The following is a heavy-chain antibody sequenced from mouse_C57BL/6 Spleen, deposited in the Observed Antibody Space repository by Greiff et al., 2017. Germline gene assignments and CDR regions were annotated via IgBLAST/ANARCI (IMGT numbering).Heavy chain of an antibody. CDR2: ISSCSSTT. V-gene: IGHV5-17*01. J-gene: IGHJ4*01. D-gene: IGHD1-1*01. CDR1: GFPFSDYG. CDR3: AGRRDYYDREGHAMYY. Sequence: EVKLMESGGGLVKPGGSLKLSCAASGFPFSDYGMHWVRQVPEKGLEWVAYISSCSSTTYYADTGKGRCTISRDNAKNTLFLQMTSLRSEDTAMYYCAGRRDYYDREGHAMYYWGQGTTVTVSS.